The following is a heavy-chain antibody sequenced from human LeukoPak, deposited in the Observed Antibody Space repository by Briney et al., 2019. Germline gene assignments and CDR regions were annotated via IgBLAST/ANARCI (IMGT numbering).Heavy chain of an antibody. D-gene: IGHD4-23*01. J-gene: IGHJ4*02. CDR1: GFTFGYFG. CDR3: VQWELLPTADY. Sequence: PGGSLRLSCVASGFTFGYFGMHWVRQAPGKGLDWVAVISYHGSSEDYADSVKGRFTISRDNSKNTLYLQMNSLRAEDTAVYYCVQWELLPTADYWGQGTLVTVSS. V-gene: IGHV3-30*03. CDR2: ISYHGSSE.